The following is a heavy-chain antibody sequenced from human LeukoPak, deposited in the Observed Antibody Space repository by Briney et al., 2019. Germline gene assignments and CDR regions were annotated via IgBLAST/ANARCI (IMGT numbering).Heavy chain of an antibody. CDR2: IKEDGSVK. D-gene: IGHD3-10*01. Sequence: AGESLRLSCAASGFTFSRYWMSWVRQAPGKGLEWVANIKEDGSVKYYVESVKGRFTISRDNAKNSLYLQMNSLRAEDTAVYYCAASITMFDYWGQGTLVTVSS. CDR3: AASITMFDY. J-gene: IGHJ4*02. V-gene: IGHV3-7*02. CDR1: GFTFSRYW.